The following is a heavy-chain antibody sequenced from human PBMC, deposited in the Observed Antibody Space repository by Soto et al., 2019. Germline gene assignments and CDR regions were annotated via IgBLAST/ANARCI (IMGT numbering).Heavy chain of an antibody. D-gene: IGHD3-22*01. J-gene: IGHJ5*02. CDR3: TTDLYYYDSSGYYYGRAPDWFDP. CDR1: VFIFRNAW. CDR2: IKSKTDGGTT. Sequence: GGSLSLSCAASVFIFRNAWMNWVRHAPGKGLEWVGRIKSKTDGGTTDYAAPVKGRFTISRDDSKNTLYLQMNSLKTEDTALYYCTTDLYYYDSSGYYYGRAPDWFDPWGQGTLVTVSS. V-gene: IGHV3-15*07.